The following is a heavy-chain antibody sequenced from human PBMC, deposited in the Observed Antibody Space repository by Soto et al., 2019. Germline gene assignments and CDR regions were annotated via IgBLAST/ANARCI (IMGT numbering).Heavy chain of an antibody. Sequence: PWGSLRLSCAASGFTFSSYSMNWVRQAPGKGLEWVGRIKSKTDGGTTDYAAPVKGRFTISRDDSKNTLYLQMNSLKTEDTAVYYCTTDPVTMIVVVPSSGWGQGTLVTVSS. V-gene: IGHV3-15*07. CDR3: TTDPVTMIVVVPSSG. CDR2: IKSKTDGGTT. J-gene: IGHJ4*02. CDR1: GFTFSSYS. D-gene: IGHD3-22*01.